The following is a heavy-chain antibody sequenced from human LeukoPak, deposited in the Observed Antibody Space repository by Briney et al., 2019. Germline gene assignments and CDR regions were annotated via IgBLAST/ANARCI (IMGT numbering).Heavy chain of an antibody. J-gene: IGHJ6*02. D-gene: IGHD5-18*01. Sequence: SETLPLTCAVYGGSFSGYYWSWIRQPPGKGLEWIGEINHSGSTNYNPSLKSRVTISVDTSKNQFSLKLSSVTAADTAVYYCATPLPDTNYYYGMDVWGQGTTVTVSS. V-gene: IGHV4-34*01. CDR2: INHSGST. CDR3: ATPLPDTNYYYGMDV. CDR1: GGSFSGYY.